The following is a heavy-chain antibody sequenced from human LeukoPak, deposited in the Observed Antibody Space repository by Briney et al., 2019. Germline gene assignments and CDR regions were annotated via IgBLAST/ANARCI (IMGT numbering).Heavy chain of an antibody. J-gene: IGHJ6*02. CDR3: ARGPSLVRGVIMPGSVGGMDV. D-gene: IGHD3-10*01. CDR2: MNPNSGNT. Sequence: ASVKVSCKASGFTFTSYDINWVRQAPGQGLEWMGWMNPNSGNTRYAQKVQGRIAMTGDTSISTAYMELSSLRSEDTAVYYCARGPSLVRGVIMPGSVGGMDVWGQGTTVTVSS. V-gene: IGHV1-8*01. CDR1: GFTFTSYD.